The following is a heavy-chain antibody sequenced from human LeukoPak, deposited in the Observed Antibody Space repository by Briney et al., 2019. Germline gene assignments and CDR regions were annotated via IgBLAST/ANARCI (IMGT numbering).Heavy chain of an antibody. V-gene: IGHV3-23*01. CDR3: AKDPPAREDYYDFWSGYYLSRDVPRTTVFDY. J-gene: IGHJ4*02. D-gene: IGHD3-3*01. CDR1: GFTFSSYA. CDR2: ISGSGGST. Sequence: GGSLRLSCAASGFTFSSYAMSWVRQAPGKGLEWVSAISGSGGSTYYADSVKGRFTISRDNSKNTLYLQMNSLRAEDTAVYYCAKDPPAREDYYDFWSGYYLSRDVPRTTVFDYWGQGTLVTVSS.